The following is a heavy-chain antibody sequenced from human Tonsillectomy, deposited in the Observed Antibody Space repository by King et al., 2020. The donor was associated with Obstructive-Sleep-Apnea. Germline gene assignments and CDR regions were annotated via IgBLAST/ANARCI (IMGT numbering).Heavy chain of an antibody. V-gene: IGHV3-15*01. CDR1: GFTFSNAW. CDR2: IKSKTDGGTT. CDR3: TAEVLLWFVDRLPFDY. J-gene: IGHJ4*02. D-gene: IGHD3-10*01. Sequence: VQLVESGGGLVKPGGSLRLSCAASGFTFSNAWMSWVRQPPGKGLEWVGRIKSKTDGGTTDYAAPVKGRFTISRDDSKNTLYLKMNSLKTEDTAVYYCTAEVLLWFVDRLPFDYWGQGTLVTVSS.